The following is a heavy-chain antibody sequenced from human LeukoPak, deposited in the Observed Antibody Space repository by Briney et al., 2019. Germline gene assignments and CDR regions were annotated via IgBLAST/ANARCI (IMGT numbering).Heavy chain of an antibody. V-gene: IGHV3-48*03. CDR3: ARGTIFSPYYFDY. CDR1: GFTFSSYE. D-gene: IGHD3-9*01. CDR2: ISSSGSTI. J-gene: IGHJ4*02. Sequence: GGSLRLSCAASGFTFSSYEMNWVRQAPGKGLEWVSYISSSGSTIYYTDSVKGRFTISRGNAKNSLYLQMNSLRAEDTAVYYCARGTIFSPYYFDYWGQGTLVTVSS.